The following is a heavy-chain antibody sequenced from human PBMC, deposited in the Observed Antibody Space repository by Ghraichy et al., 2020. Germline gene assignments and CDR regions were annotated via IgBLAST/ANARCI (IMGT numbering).Heavy chain of an antibody. D-gene: IGHD4-17*01. J-gene: IGHJ4*02. CDR2: ISWNSGSI. V-gene: IGHV3-9*01. Sequence: GGSLRLSCAASGFTFDDYAMHWVRQAPGKGLEWVSGISWNSGSIGYADSVKGRFTISRDNAKNSLYLQMNSLRAEDTALYYCAKAVLYFSTVTSFDYWGQGTLVTVSS. CDR3: AKAVLYFSTVTSFDY. CDR1: GFTFDDYA.